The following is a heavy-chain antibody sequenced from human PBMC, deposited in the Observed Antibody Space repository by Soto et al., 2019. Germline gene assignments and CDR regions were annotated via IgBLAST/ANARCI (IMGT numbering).Heavy chain of an antibody. CDR2: INPNSGGT. CDR1: GYTFTGYY. Sequence: GASVKVSCKASGYTFTGYYMHWVRQAPGQGLEWMGWINPNSGGTNYAQKFQGWVTMTRDASISTAYMELSRLRSDDTAVYYCARGLLEWLLEPPGWFDPWGQGTLVTVSS. D-gene: IGHD3-3*01. V-gene: IGHV1-2*04. CDR3: ARGLLEWLLEPPGWFDP. J-gene: IGHJ5*02.